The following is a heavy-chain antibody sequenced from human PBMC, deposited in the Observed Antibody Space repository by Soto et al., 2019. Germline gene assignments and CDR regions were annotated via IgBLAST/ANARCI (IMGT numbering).Heavy chain of an antibody. CDR3: ARDIGVVPAYDSYYYYGMDV. J-gene: IGHJ6*02. CDR2: ISAYNGNT. D-gene: IGHD2-2*01. Sequence: ASVKVSCKASGYTFTSYGISWVRQAPGQGLEWMGWISAYNGNTNYAQKLQGRVTMTTDTSTSTAYMERRSLRSDDTAVYYCARDIGVVPAYDSYYYYGMDVWGQGTTVTVSS. V-gene: IGHV1-18*04. CDR1: GYTFTSYG.